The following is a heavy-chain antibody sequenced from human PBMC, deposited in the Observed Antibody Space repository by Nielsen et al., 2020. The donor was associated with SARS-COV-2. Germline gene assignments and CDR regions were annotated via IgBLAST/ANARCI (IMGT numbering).Heavy chain of an antibody. CDR1: GFTFDAYA. J-gene: IGHJ6*02. V-gene: IGHV3-9*01. Sequence: GGSLRLSCAASGFTFDAYAMHWVRQAPGKGLEWVSGISWNSGSIGYADSVKGRFTISRDNAKNSLYLQMNSLRAEDTAVYYCASAASSSWKSATVWGQGTTVTVSS. CDR3: ASAASSSWKSATV. D-gene: IGHD3-22*01. CDR2: ISWNSGSI.